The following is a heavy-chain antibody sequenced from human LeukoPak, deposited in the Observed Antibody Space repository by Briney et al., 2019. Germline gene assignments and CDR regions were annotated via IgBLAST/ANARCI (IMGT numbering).Heavy chain of an antibody. Sequence: GASVKVSCKASGYTFTSYDINWVRQPTGQGLEWMGWMNPNSGNTLYAQKFQGRVTITRNTSISTAYMELSSLRSEDTAVYYCARGPYYYDGSSRYDAFDIWGQGTMVTVSS. CDR2: MNPNSGNT. V-gene: IGHV1-8*03. J-gene: IGHJ3*02. CDR3: ARGPYYYDGSSRYDAFDI. D-gene: IGHD3-22*01. CDR1: GYTFTSYD.